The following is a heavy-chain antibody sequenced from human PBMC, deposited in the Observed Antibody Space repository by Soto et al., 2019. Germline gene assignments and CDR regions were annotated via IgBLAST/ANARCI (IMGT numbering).Heavy chain of an antibody. CDR2: NIPIFGTA. J-gene: IGHJ6*02. V-gene: IGHV1-69*13. D-gene: IGHD2-2*01. CDR1: GGTFSSYA. Sequence: SVKVSCKASGGTFSSYAISWVRQAPGQGLEWMGGNIPIFGTANYAQKFQGRVTITADESTSTAYMELSSLRSEDTAVYYCARGFRSIVVVPAAPYGMDVWGQGTTVTVSS. CDR3: ARGFRSIVVVPAAPYGMDV.